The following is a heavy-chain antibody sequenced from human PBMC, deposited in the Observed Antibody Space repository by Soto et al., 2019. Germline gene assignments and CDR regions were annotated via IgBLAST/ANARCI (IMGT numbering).Heavy chain of an antibody. CDR3: ATDRDYVWGSYRYIFDY. D-gene: IGHD3-16*02. CDR1: GYTLTELS. CDR2: FDPEDGET. J-gene: IGHJ4*02. Sequence: ASVKVSCKVSGYTLTELSMHWVRRAPGKGLEWMGGFDPEDGETIYAQKFQGRVTMTEDTSTDTAYMELSSLRSEDTAVYYCATDRDYVWGSYRYIFDYWGQGTLGTVFS. V-gene: IGHV1-24*01.